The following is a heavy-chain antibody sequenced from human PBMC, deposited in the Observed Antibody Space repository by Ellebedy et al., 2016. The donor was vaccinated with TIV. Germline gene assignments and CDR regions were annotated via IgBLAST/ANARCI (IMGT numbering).Heavy chain of an antibody. V-gene: IGHV4-31*03. CDR3: ARAPTITTNYDY. CDR2: IYYSGST. Sequence: MPSETLSLTCTVSGGSISSGGYYWSWIRQHPGKGLEWIGYIYYSGSTYYNPSLKSRVTISVDTSKNQFSLKLSFVTAADTALYYCARAPTITTNYDYWGQGTLVAVSS. J-gene: IGHJ4*02. CDR1: GGSISSGGYY. D-gene: IGHD5-12*01.